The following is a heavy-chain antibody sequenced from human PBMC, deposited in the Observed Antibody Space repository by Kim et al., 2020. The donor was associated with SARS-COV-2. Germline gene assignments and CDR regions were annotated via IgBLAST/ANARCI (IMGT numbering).Heavy chain of an antibody. CDR2: INHSGST. V-gene: IGHV4-34*01. CDR1: GGSFSGYY. CDR3: ARGRGLKMGYYMDV. Sequence: SETLSLTCAVYGGSFSGYYWSWIRQPPGKGLEWIGEINHSGSTNYNPSLKSRVTISVDTSKNQFSLKLSSVTAADTAVYYCARGRGLKMGYYMDVWGKGTTVTVSS. D-gene: IGHD3-10*01. J-gene: IGHJ6*03.